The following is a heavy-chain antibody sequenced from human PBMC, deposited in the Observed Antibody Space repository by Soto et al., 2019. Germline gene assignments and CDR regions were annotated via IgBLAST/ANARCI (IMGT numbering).Heavy chain of an antibody. D-gene: IGHD3-3*01. Sequence: ASVKVSCKASGYTFTSYAMNWVRQAPGQGLEWLGWINTNTGNPTYAQGFTGRFVFSLDTSVSTAYLQICSPKAEDTAVYYCARGTLYYDFWSGYYGTYYYGMDVWGQGTTVTVSS. CDR3: ARGTLYYDFWSGYYGTYYYGMDV. CDR1: GYTFTSYA. CDR2: INTNTGNP. V-gene: IGHV7-4-1*01. J-gene: IGHJ6*02.